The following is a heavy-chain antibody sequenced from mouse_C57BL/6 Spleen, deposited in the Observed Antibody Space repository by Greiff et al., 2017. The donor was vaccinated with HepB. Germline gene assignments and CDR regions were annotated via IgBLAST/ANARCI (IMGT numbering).Heavy chain of an antibody. Sequence: EVQVVESGGGLVKPGGSLKLSCAASGFTFSDYGMHWVRQAPEKGLEWVAYISSGSSTIYYADTVKGRFTISRDNAKNTLFLQMTSLRSEDTAMYYCARDYDGSSVAYWGQGTLVTVSA. V-gene: IGHV5-17*01. CDR2: ISSGSSTI. D-gene: IGHD1-1*01. CDR1: GFTFSDYG. CDR3: ARDYDGSSVAY. J-gene: IGHJ3*01.